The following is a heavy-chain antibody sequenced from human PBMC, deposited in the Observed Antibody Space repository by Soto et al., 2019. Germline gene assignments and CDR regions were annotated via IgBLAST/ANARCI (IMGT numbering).Heavy chain of an antibody. CDR2: IIPIFGTA. J-gene: IGHJ5*02. Sequence: SVKVSCKASGGTFSSYAISWVRQAPGQGLEWMGGIIPIFGTANYAQKFQGRVTITADESTSTAYMELSSLRSEDTAVYYCARGVAATPGFDPWGQGTLVTVSS. CDR3: ARGVAATPGFDP. CDR1: GGTFSSYA. V-gene: IGHV1-69*13. D-gene: IGHD2-15*01.